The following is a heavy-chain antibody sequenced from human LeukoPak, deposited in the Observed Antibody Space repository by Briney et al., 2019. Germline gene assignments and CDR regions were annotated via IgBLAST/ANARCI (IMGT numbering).Heavy chain of an antibody. CDR1: GYTFTCYY. J-gene: IGHJ4*02. Sequence: ASVKVSCKASGYTFTCYYMHWVRQAPGQGLEWMGRINPNSGGTNYAQKFQGRVTMTRDTSISTAYMELSRLRSDDTAVYYCARPQLVASSGWIYFDYWGQGTLVTVSS. V-gene: IGHV1-2*06. D-gene: IGHD6-19*01. CDR3: ARPQLVASSGWIYFDY. CDR2: INPNSGGT.